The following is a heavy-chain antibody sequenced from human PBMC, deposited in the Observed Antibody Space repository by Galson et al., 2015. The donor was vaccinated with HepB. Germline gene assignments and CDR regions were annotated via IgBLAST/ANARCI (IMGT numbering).Heavy chain of an antibody. CDR3: ARDKAIAAEERFDC. CDR2: IHSDGST. V-gene: IGHV3-53*01. CDR1: GFTVSSNY. J-gene: IGHJ4*02. Sequence: SLRLSCEASGFTVSSNYMSWVRQAPGEGLEWVSVIHSDGSTYYADSVMGRFTISSDISQNTLYLQMSSLRAEDTAVYYCARDKAIAAEERFDCWGQGSLVTVSS. D-gene: IGHD6-13*01.